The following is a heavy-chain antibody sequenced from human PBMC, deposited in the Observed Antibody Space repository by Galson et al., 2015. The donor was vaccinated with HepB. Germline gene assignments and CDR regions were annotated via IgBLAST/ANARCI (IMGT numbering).Heavy chain of an antibody. CDR3: AKEGGTIFYDY. Sequence: SLRLSCAASGFTFDDYTIHWVRQAAGKGLEWVSLISWDSTNTFYADSVKGRFTISRDNSKNSLYLHMNSLRPEDTALYYCAKEGGTIFYDYWGQGTLVTVSS. V-gene: IGHV3-43*01. CDR1: GFTFDDYT. J-gene: IGHJ4*02. D-gene: IGHD3-3*01. CDR2: ISWDSTNT.